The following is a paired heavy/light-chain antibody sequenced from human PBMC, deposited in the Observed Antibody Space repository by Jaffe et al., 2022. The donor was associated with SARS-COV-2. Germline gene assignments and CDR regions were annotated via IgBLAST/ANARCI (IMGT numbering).Heavy chain of an antibody. V-gene: IGHV3-72*01. CDR1: GFIFSDHY. Sequence: EVQLVESGGGLVQPGGSLRLSCAASGFIFSDHYMDWVRQAPGRGLECVGRIRNKAKSYTTEYAASVKGRFTVSRDDSKNSVYLQMDSLKTEDTAVYFCARGSFGGGYYYFDYWGQGALVTVSS. CDR2: IRNKAKSYTT. D-gene: IGHD1-26*01. CDR3: ARGSFGGGYYYFDY. J-gene: IGHJ4*02.
Light chain of an antibody. CDR1: QTIGTS. V-gene: IGKV1-39*01. CDR2: AAS. J-gene: IGKJ2*01. Sequence: DIQMTQSPSSLSASLGDRVTITCRASQTIGTSLNWYQQRPGKAPKLLIYAASTLHSGVPSRFSGSGSETDFTLTVSSLQPEDFATYYCQQSYSNPHTFGPGTNLEIK. CDR3: QQSYSNPHT.